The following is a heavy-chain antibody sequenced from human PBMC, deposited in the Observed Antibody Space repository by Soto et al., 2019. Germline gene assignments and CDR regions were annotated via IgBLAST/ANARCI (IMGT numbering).Heavy chain of an antibody. D-gene: IGHD5-12*01. V-gene: IGHV4-30-4*01. CDR2: IYYSGST. Sequence: SETLSLTCTVSGGSISSGDYYWSWIRQPPGKGLEWIGYIYYSGSTYYNPSLKSRVTISVDTSKNQFSLKLSSVTAADTAVYYCARDSWMRSARWFDPWGQGTLVTVSS. CDR3: ARDSWMRSARWFDP. J-gene: IGHJ5*02. CDR1: GGSISSGDYY.